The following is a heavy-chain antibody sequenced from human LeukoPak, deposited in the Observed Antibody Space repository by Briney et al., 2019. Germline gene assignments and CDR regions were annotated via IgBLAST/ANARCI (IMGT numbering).Heavy chain of an antibody. D-gene: IGHD5-12*01. CDR3: ARDRRGYSGNYFDY. Sequence: GGSLRLSCAASGFTFSSYSMNWVRQPPGKGLEWVSSISNSSSYIYYADSVKGRFTISRDNAKNSLYLQMNSLRAEDTAVYYCARDRRGYSGNYFDYWGQGTLVTVSS. V-gene: IGHV3-21*01. CDR2: ISNSSSYI. CDR1: GFTFSSYS. J-gene: IGHJ4*02.